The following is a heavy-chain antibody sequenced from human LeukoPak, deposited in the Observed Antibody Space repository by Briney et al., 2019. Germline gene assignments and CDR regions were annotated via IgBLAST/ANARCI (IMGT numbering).Heavy chain of an antibody. CDR3: ARGPGFLIDF. CDR1: GFTFSDLS. CDR2: LNRDGSEK. Sequence: GGSLRLSCAASGFTFSDLSMRWVRQAPGKGLEWVATLNRDGSEKWYLDSVRGRFTISRDNAKNSLHLQMDSLRVEDTAIYNCARGPGFLIDFWGQGTLVTV. J-gene: IGHJ4*02. D-gene: IGHD1-14*01. V-gene: IGHV3-7*01.